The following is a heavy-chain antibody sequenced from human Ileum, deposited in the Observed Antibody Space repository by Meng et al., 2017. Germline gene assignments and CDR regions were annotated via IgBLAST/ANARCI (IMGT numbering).Heavy chain of an antibody. CDR2: IYHSGLV. CDR3: AANSGKKMHS. Sequence: VQLQDARPGRAKPSATLSPTCSVSGDSISTTNWWNWVRQPPGEGLEWIGEIYHSGLVNYNLSLKSRVTLSIDKSKNQFSLKLISVTAADTGVYYCAANSGKKMHSWGQGTLVTVSS. J-gene: IGHJ4*02. D-gene: IGHD4-23*01. CDR1: GDSISTTNW. V-gene: IGHV4-4*02.